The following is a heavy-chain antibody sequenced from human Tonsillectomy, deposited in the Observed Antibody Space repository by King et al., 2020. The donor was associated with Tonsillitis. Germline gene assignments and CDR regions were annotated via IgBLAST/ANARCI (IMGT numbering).Heavy chain of an antibody. J-gene: IGHJ3*02. Sequence: QLVQSGAEVKKPGASVKVSCKASGYTFTSYAISWVRQAPGQGLEWMGWISAYNGNTNYAQKFQGRVTMTTDTSTGTAYMDLRSLRSDDTAVYYCAGADDSSGYYNAFDIWGQGTMVTVSS. V-gene: IGHV1-18*04. CDR2: ISAYNGNT. D-gene: IGHD3-22*01. CDR3: AGADDSSGYYNAFDI. CDR1: GYTFTSYA.